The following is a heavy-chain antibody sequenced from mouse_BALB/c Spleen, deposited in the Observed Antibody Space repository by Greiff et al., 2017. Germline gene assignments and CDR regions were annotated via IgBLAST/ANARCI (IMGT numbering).Heavy chain of an antibody. CDR3: ARRLYWYFDV. J-gene: IGHJ1*01. V-gene: IGHV1-7*01. Sequence: QVQLQQSGAELAKPGASVKMSCKASGYTFTSYWMHWVKQRPGQGLEWIGYINPSTGYTEYNQKFKDKATLTADKSSSTAYMQLSSLTSEDSAVYYCARRLYWYFDVWGAGTTVTVSS. CDR2: INPSTGYT. CDR1: GYTFTSYW.